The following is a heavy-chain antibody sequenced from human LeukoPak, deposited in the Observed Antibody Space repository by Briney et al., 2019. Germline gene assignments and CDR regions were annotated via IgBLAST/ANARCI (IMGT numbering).Heavy chain of an antibody. J-gene: IGHJ4*02. V-gene: IGHV4-34*01. CDR3: ARSVTYYYENSGYVPYYFAH. D-gene: IGHD3-22*01. CDR1: GGSFSASY. Sequence: SETLSLTCAVYGGSFSASYWSWIRQSPGKGLEWIGEIKHNGSTNYNPSLTSRVTISEDTPKNQFSLKLSSVTAADTTVYYCARSVTYYYENSGYVPYYFAHWGQGTLVIVSS. CDR2: IKHNGST.